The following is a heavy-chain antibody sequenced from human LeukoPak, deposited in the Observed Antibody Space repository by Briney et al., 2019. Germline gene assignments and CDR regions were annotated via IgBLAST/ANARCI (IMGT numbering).Heavy chain of an antibody. CDR2: IYYTGGT. V-gene: IGHV4-59*01. Sequence: SETLPLTCTVSGASISAYSGTWVRQPPGKGLEWIGYIYYTGGTKYNPSLKSRVTISVDTSNNQFSLKLNSVTAADTAIYYCASTDFWSGYYAFDIWGRGTMVTVSS. CDR1: GASISAYS. CDR3: ASTDFWSGYYAFDI. D-gene: IGHD3-3*01. J-gene: IGHJ3*02.